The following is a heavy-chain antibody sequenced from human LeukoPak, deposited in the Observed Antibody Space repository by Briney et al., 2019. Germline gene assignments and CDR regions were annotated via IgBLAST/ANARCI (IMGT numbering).Heavy chain of an antibody. CDR3: ASDKGIAAAGIDY. CDR1: GYTFTSYD. J-gene: IGHJ4*02. D-gene: IGHD6-13*01. CDR2: MNPNSGNT. V-gene: IGHV1-8*01. Sequence: ASVKVSCKASGYTFTSYDINWVRQATGQGLEWMGWMNPNSGNTGYAQKFQGRVTMTRNTSISTAYMELSRLRSDDTAVYYCASDKGIAAAGIDYWGQGTLVTVSS.